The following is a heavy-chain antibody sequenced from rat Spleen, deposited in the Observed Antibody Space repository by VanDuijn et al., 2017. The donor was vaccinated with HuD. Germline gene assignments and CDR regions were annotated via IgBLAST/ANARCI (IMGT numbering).Heavy chain of an antibody. D-gene: IGHD5-1*01. CDR1: GFTFSGYA. V-gene: IGHV5-17*01. Sequence: EVQLVESGGGLIQPGRSLKISCAASGFTFSGYAMAWVRQAPKKGLEWVATILYDDTNTYYRDSVKGRFTISRTNAESTLYLHMDSLTSEDTATYYCARHPQLGAFWYFDFWGPGTMVTVSS. CDR2: ILYDDTNT. J-gene: IGHJ1*01. CDR3: ARHPQLGAFWYFDF.